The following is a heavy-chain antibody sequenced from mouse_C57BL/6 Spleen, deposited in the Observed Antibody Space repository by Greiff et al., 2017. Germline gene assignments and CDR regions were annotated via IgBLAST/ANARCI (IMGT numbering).Heavy chain of an antibody. Sequence: QVQLQQSGAELVRPGTSVKVSCKASGYAFTNYLIEWVKQRPGQGLEWIGVINPGSGGTNYNEKFKGKATLTADKSSSTAYMQLSSLTSEDSAVYFCARGDDYVRFDDWGQGTTLTVSS. V-gene: IGHV1-54*01. D-gene: IGHD1-1*01. CDR2: INPGSGGT. J-gene: IGHJ2*01. CDR3: ARGDDYVRFDD. CDR1: GYAFTNYL.